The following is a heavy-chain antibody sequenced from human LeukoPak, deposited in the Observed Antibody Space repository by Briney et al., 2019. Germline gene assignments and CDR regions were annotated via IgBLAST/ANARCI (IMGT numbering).Heavy chain of an antibody. Sequence: GESLKISCTGFEYNFTTYWIGWVRQMPGKGLEWMGIIYPGDSDTRYSPSFRGQVTISADKSISTAYLQLSSLKASDTAMYYCARHGGGGYGGNSGFDYWGQGTLVTVSS. CDR2: IYPGDSDT. J-gene: IGHJ4*02. CDR3: ARHGGGGYGGNSGFDY. D-gene: IGHD4-23*01. CDR1: EYNFTTYW. V-gene: IGHV5-51*01.